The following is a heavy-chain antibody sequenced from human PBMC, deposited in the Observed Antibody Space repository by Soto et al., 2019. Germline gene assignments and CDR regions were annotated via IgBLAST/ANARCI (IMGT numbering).Heavy chain of an antibody. D-gene: IGHD5-18*01. CDR1: GYTFTSYG. J-gene: IGHJ4*02. CDR3: ARAFGYSYVPWVPIFDY. Sequence: ASVKVSCKASGYTFTSYGISWVRQAPGQGLEWMGWISAYNGNTNYAQKLQGRVTMTTDTSTSTAYMELRSLRSGDTAVYYCARAFGYSYVPWVPIFDYWGQRTLVTVSS. CDR2: ISAYNGNT. V-gene: IGHV1-18*01.